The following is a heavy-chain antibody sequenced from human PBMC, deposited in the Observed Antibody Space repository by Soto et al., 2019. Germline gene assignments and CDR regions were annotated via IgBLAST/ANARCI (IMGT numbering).Heavy chain of an antibody. V-gene: IGHV4-59*01. CDR2: IYYSGST. Sequence: SETLSLTCTVSGGSISSYYWSWIRQPPGKGLEWIGYIYYSGSTNYNPSLKSRVTISVDTSKNQFSLKLSSVTAADTAVYYCARDRPTGIDIESDYWGPGTTVTVSS. CDR3: ARDRPTGIDIESDY. CDR1: GGSISSYY. D-gene: IGHD1-1*01. J-gene: IGHJ4*01.